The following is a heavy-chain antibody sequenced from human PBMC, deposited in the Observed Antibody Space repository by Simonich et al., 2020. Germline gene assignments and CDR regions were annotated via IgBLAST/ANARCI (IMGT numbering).Heavy chain of an antibody. Sequence: QLQLQESGPGLVKPSETLSLTCTVSGGSISSSSYYWGWIRQPPGKGLGWIGRIYYRWTPPYHPSLKSRVTISVDTSKNQFSLKLSSVTAADTAVYYCARWAYSSSYFDYWGQGTLVTVSS. V-gene: IGHV4-39*01. CDR2: IYYRWTP. D-gene: IGHD6-6*01. CDR3: ARWAYSSSYFDY. CDR1: GGSISSSSYY. J-gene: IGHJ4*02.